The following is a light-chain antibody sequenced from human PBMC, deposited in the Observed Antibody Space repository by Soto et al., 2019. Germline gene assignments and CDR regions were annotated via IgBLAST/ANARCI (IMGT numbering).Light chain of an antibody. CDR2: DAS. CDR1: QSVRSY. J-gene: IGKJ3*01. CDR3: QQRGNWPPT. Sequence: EVVLTQSPATLSLSPGERATLSCRASQSVRSYLAWYQQKPGQTPRLLIYDASNRATGIPARFSGSGSGTDFTLTISSLEPEDFAFYFCQQRGNWPPTFGPGTKVDI. V-gene: IGKV3-11*01.